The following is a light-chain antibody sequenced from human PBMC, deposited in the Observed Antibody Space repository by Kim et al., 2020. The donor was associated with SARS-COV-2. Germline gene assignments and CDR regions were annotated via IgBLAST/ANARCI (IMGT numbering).Light chain of an antibody. V-gene: IGKV3-11*01. CDR1: QSVSNS. J-gene: IGKJ2*03. CDR2: DAS. CDR3: QQRTNWRYS. Sequence: SAPPGEKAALSCRASQSVSNSLAWYQQKPGQAPRLLIFDASNRATDIPARFSGSGSGTDFTLTISSLEPEDFAVYFCQQRTNWRYSFGQGTKLEI.